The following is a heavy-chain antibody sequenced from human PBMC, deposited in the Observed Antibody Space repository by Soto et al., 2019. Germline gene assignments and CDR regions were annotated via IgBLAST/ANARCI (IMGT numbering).Heavy chain of an antibody. Sequence: ASVKVSCKASGGTFSSYAISWVRQAPGQGLEWMGGIIPIFGTANYAQKFQGRVTITADESTSTAYMELSSLRSEDTAVYYCASSGLLWFGEGRYYYGMDVWGQGTTVTVSS. V-gene: IGHV1-69*13. D-gene: IGHD3-10*01. CDR3: ASSGLLWFGEGRYYYGMDV. CDR2: IIPIFGTA. J-gene: IGHJ6*02. CDR1: GGTFSSYA.